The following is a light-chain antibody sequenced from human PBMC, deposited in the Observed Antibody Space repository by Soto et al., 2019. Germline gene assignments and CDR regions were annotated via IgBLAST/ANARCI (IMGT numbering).Light chain of an antibody. Sequence: EIVLTQSPVTLSLSPWDTATLSCRPSQSVGTLYLARYQQKPGQDPRLLISGTSTRATGIPDRFSGSASGTDFTLTISRLEPEDFAVYYCQQYGTSPRTFGQGTKVDIK. CDR1: QSVGTLY. CDR2: GTS. J-gene: IGKJ1*01. CDR3: QQYGTSPRT. V-gene: IGKV3-20*01.